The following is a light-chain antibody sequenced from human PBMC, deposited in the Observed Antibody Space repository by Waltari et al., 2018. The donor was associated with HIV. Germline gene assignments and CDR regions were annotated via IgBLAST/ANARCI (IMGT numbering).Light chain of an antibody. V-gene: IGKV1-33*01. CDR3: QQYDNLPRYT. Sequence: DIHITQSPSSLSASVGDRVTITCQASQDISNYLNWYQQKPGKAPKLLIYDAANLETGVPSRFSGSGSGTDFTFTISSLQPEDIATYYCQQYDNLPRYTFGQGTKLEIK. CDR2: DAA. CDR1: QDISNY. J-gene: IGKJ2*01.